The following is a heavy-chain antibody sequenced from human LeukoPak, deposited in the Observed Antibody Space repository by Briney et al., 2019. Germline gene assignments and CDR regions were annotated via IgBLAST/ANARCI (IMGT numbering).Heavy chain of an antibody. CDR3: ATERIWFGELGHYYYYYMDV. D-gene: IGHD3-10*01. Sequence: SETLSLTCTVSGGSISSYYWSWIRQPPGKGLEWIGYIYYSGSTNYNPSLKSRVTISVDTSKNQFSLKLSSVTAADTAVYYCATERIWFGELGHYYYYYMDVWGKGTTVTISS. V-gene: IGHV4-59*01. CDR1: GGSISSYY. CDR2: IYYSGST. J-gene: IGHJ6*03.